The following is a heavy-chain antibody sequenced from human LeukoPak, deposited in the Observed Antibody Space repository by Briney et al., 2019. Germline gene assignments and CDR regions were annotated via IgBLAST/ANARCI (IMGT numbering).Heavy chain of an antibody. CDR2: IYSGGST. V-gene: IGHV3-66*01. CDR3: AGYSSGWSSYFDY. J-gene: IGHJ4*02. CDR1: GFTVSSNY. D-gene: IGHD6-19*01. Sequence: GGSLRLSCAASGFTVSSNYMSWVRQAPGEGLEWVSVIYSGGSTYYADSVKGRFTISRDNSKNTLYLQMNSLRAEDTAVYYCAGYSSGWSSYFDYWGQGTLVTVSS.